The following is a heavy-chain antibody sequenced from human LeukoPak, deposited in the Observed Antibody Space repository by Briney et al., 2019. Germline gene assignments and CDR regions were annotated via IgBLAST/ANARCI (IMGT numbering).Heavy chain of an antibody. CDR3: AREPGDDYGDYHFDY. Sequence: SETLSLTCTVSGGSISTNFWSWIRQPPGKGLEWIGYIRYSGNTNYNPSLRSRVTISVDTSKNQFSLKLSSVTAADTAVYYCAREPGDDYGDYHFDYWGQGTLVTVSS. J-gene: IGHJ4*02. CDR1: GGSISTNF. V-gene: IGHV4-59*01. CDR2: IRYSGNT. D-gene: IGHD4-17*01.